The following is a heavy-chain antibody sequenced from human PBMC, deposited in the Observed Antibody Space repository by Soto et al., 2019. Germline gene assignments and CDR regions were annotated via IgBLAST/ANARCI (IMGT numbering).Heavy chain of an antibody. D-gene: IGHD3-10*01. J-gene: IGHJ6*02. V-gene: IGHV4-31*03. CDR2: IYYSGST. Sequence: QVQLQESGPGLVKPSQTLSLTCTVSGGSISSGGYYWSWIRQHPGKGLEWIGYIYYSGSTYYNPSLKSRVTISVDTSKNQFSLKLSSVTAADTAVYYCARYMVRGSQHWVGMDVWGQGTTVTVSS. CDR1: GGSISSGGYY. CDR3: ARYMVRGSQHWVGMDV.